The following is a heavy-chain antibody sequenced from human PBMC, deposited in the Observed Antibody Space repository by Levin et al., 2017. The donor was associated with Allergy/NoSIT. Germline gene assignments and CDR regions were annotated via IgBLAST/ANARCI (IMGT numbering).Heavy chain of an antibody. CDR1: GFTFSSYW. CDR2: IKQDGSEK. J-gene: IGHJ4*02. D-gene: IGHD2-21*02. Sequence: GESLKISCAASGFTFSSYWMNWVRQAPGKGLEWVANIKQDGSEKYYVDSVKGRFTISRDNAKNSLYLQMNSLRVEDTAVYYCASGRDPHGYWGQGTQVTVFS. V-gene: IGHV3-7*02. CDR3: ASGRDPHGY.